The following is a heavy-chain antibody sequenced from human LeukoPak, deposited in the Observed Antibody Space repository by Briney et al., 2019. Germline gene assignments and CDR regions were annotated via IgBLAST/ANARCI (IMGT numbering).Heavy chain of an antibody. CDR1: GGSISSGNW. CDR2: IYYSGST. Sequence: SGTLSLTCAVSGGSISSGNWWSWVRQPPGKGLEWIGSIYYSGSTYYNPSLKSRVTISVDTSKNQFSLKLSSVTAADMAVYYCARDRKFYYGSALRYMDVWGKGTTVTVSS. V-gene: IGHV4-4*02. CDR3: ARDRKFYYGSALRYMDV. D-gene: IGHD3-10*01. J-gene: IGHJ6*03.